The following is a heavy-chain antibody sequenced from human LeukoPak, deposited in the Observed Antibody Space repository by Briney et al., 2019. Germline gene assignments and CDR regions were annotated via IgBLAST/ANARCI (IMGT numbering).Heavy chain of an antibody. CDR2: IYSGGST. J-gene: IGHJ4*02. D-gene: IGHD3-16*01. Sequence: GGSLRLSCAASGLTVSKNYMSWVRQAPGKGLESVSGIYSGGSTYYADSVRGRFTISRDNSKNTLYLQMNSLRAEDTAVYYCAKDPRRVARLITFGGGRPYYFDYWGQGTLVTVSS. CDR1: GLTVSKNY. CDR3: AKDPRRVARLITFGGGRPYYFDY. V-gene: IGHV3-53*01.